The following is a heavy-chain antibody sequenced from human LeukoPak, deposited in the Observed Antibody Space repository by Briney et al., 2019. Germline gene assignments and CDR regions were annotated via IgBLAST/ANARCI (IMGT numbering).Heavy chain of an antibody. J-gene: IGHJ2*01. CDR2: VYYTGST. D-gene: IGHD3-16*01. CDR1: GGSIGSHY. Sequence: SETLSLTCTVSGGSIGSHYWTWIRQPPGKGLEFTGNVYYTGSTKYNPSLKSRVTISVDTSKNQFSLKLSSVTAADTAVYYCTREHKEGDWNVPGWYFDLWGRGTLVAVSS. V-gene: IGHV4-59*11. CDR3: TREHKEGDWNVPGWYFDL.